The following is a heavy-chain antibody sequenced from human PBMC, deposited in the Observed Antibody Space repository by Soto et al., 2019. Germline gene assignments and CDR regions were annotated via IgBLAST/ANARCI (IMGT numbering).Heavy chain of an antibody. CDR3: ARVADYYGSGSSNWFDP. CDR2: IIPILGIA. J-gene: IGHJ5*02. D-gene: IGHD3-10*01. CDR1: GGTFSSYA. V-gene: IGHV1-69*04. Sequence: ASVKVSCKASGGTFSSYAISWVRQAPGQGLEWMGRIIPILGIANYAQKFQGRVTITADKSTSTAYMELSSLRSEDTAVYYCARVADYYGSGSSNWFDPWGQGTLVTVSS.